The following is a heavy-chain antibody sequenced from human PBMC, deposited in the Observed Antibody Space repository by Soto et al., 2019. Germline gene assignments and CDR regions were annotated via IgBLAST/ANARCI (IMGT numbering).Heavy chain of an antibody. CDR2: ISSSRRTI. J-gene: IGHJ5*02. CDR1: GFTFSDYY. Sequence: PGGSLRLSCAASGFTFSDYYMSWIRQAPGKGLEWVSYISSSRRTIYYADSVKGRFTISRDNAKNSLYLQMNSLRAEDTGVYYCASFGVAHIPSTWGQGTLVTVSS. V-gene: IGHV3-11*01. CDR3: ASFGVAHIPST. D-gene: IGHD3-3*01.